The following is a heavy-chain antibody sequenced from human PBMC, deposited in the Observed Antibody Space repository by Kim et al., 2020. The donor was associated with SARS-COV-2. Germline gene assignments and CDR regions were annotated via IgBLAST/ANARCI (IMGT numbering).Heavy chain of an antibody. CDR2: FYNSGNT. Sequence: SETLSLTFSVSGGSISSHYWSWIRQPPEKGLEWIGHFYNSGNTKYNASLKSRVTISVDTSKSQFSLHLTSVTAADTAVYYCARGSDYPPPHNAFNSWGPGTMVVVSS. CDR1: GGSISSHY. J-gene: IGHJ3*01. D-gene: IGHD6-25*01. V-gene: IGHV4-59*11. CDR3: ARGSDYPPPHNAFNS.